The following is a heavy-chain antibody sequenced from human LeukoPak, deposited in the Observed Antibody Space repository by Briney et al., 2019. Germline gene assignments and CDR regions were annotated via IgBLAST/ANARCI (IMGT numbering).Heavy chain of an antibody. V-gene: IGHV3-33*07. Sequence: PGGSLRLSCATSGFTFSDYGMYWVRQAPGKGLEFVAVIWYDGSNKYYAESVKGRFTISRDNSKNALYLQMNSLRAEDTAVYYCARELDTAMAAAFDIWGQGTMVTVSS. D-gene: IGHD5-18*01. CDR2: IWYDGSNK. CDR1: GFTFSDYG. CDR3: ARELDTAMAAAFDI. J-gene: IGHJ3*02.